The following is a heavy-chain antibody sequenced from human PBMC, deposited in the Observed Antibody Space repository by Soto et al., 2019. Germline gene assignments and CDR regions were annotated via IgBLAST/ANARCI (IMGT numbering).Heavy chain of an antibody. V-gene: IGHV4-30-4*08. J-gene: IGHJ4*02. CDR3: ARRYGSAIXY. CDR1: GGSIISGDYY. D-gene: IGHD1-26*01. CDR2: IYYSGDT. Sequence: SETLSLTCTVSGGSIISGDYYWSWIRQPPGKGLEWIGYIYYSGDTSYNPSLKSRVTISIDTSKNQFSLKLSSLTAADTAVYYCARRYGSAIXYWGQGTLVTVSS.